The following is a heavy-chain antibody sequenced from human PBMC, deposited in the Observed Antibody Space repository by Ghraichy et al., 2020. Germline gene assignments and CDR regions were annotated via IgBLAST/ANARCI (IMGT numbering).Heavy chain of an antibody. V-gene: IGHV1-24*01. Sequence: ASVKVSCKVSGYTLTELSMHWVRQAPGKGLEWMGGFDPEDGETIYAQKFQGRVTMTEDTSTDTAYMELSSLRSEDTAVYYCATGVWFGELPDYWGQGTLVTVSS. D-gene: IGHD3-10*01. CDR2: FDPEDGET. J-gene: IGHJ4*02. CDR1: GYTLTELS. CDR3: ATGVWFGELPDY.